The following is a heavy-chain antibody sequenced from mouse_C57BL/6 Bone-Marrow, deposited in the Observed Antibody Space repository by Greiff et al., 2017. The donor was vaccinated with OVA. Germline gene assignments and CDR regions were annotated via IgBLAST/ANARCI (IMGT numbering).Heavy chain of an antibody. D-gene: IGHD4-1*02. V-gene: IGHV1-64*01. Sequence: QVQLQQPGAELVKPGASVKLSCKASGYTFTSYWMHWVKQRPGQGLEWIGMIHPNSGSTNYNEKFKSKATLTVDKSSSTAYMQLSSLTSEDSAVYYCARLGQLAYFDYWGQGTTLTVSS. CDR2: IHPNSGST. CDR3: ARLGQLAYFDY. CDR1: GYTFTSYW. J-gene: IGHJ2*01.